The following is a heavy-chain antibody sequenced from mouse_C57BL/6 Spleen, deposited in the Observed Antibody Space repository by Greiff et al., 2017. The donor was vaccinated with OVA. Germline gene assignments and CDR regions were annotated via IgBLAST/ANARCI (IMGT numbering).Heavy chain of an antibody. Sequence: QVQLRQPGAELVKPGASVKLSCKASGYTFTSYWMRWVKQRPGQGLEWIGMIHPNSGSTNYNEKFKSKATLPVDKSSSTAYMQRRSLTSEDSAVYYCARDGSQYYFDYWGQGTTLTVSS. CDR2: IHPNSGST. CDR3: ARDGSQYYFDY. J-gene: IGHJ2*01. D-gene: IGHD1-1*01. CDR1: GYTFTSYW. V-gene: IGHV1-64*01.